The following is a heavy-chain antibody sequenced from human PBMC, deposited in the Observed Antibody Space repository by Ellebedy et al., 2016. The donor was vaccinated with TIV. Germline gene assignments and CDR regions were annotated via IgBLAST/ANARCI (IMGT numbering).Heavy chain of an antibody. D-gene: IGHD6-13*01. CDR3: ARESAGIGEGWYFGLDV. CDR1: GGSLNSYS. V-gene: IGHV4-59*01. CDR2: IYYSGNT. Sequence: PSETLSLTCTVSGGSLNSYSWSWIRQPPGKGLEWLGYIYYSGNTNYNPPLKTRVTISVDTSQNQFSLKLRSVTAADTAVYYCARESAGIGEGWYFGLDVWGQGTTVTVSS. J-gene: IGHJ6*02.